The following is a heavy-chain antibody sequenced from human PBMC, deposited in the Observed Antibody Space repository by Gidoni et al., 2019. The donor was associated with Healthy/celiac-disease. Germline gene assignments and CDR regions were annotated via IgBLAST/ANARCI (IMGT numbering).Heavy chain of an antibody. J-gene: IGHJ1*01. D-gene: IGHD2-15*01. CDR3: ARAHLGYCSGGSCQSGFQH. Sequence: QVQLQESGPGLVKPSQTLSLTCTVSGGSISSGSYYWSWIRQPAGKGLEWIGRIYTSGSTNYNPSLKSRVTISVDTSKNQFSLKLSSVTAADTAVYYCARAHLGYCSGGSCQSGFQHWGQGTLVTVSS. V-gene: IGHV4-61*02. CDR1: GGSISSGSYY. CDR2: IYTSGST.